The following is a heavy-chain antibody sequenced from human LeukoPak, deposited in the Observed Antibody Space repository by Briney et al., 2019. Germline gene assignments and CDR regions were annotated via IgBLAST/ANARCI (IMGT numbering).Heavy chain of an antibody. V-gene: IGHV4-39*07. D-gene: IGHD3-10*01. CDR2: IYYGGST. CDR1: GGSISGSSYY. Sequence: SETLSLTCTVSGGSISGSSYYWGWIRQPPGKGLEWIGSIYYGGSTYYNPSLKSRVTISVDTSKNQFSLKLSSVTAADTAAYYCARGFMVRGVKGNYYMDVWGKGTTVTVSS. J-gene: IGHJ6*03. CDR3: ARGFMVRGVKGNYYMDV.